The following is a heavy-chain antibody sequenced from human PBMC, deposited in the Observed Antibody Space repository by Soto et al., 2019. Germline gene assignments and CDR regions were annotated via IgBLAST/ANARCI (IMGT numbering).Heavy chain of an antibody. Sequence: PSETLSLTCTVSGGSISSTSYFWGWIRQPPGKGLEWIGSIYYSGSTYYNPSLKSRITISVDTSKNQFSLKLSSVTAEDTAVYYCARRWSRSEPGLDWGQGTLVTVSS. CDR3: ARRWSRSEPGLD. J-gene: IGHJ4*02. CDR2: IYYSGST. V-gene: IGHV4-39*01. CDR1: GGSISSTSYF. D-gene: IGHD1-26*01.